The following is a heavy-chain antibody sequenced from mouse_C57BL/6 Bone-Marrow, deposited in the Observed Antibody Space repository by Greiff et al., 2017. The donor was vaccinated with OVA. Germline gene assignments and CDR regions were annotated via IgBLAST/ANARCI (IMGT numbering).Heavy chain of an antibody. V-gene: IGHV1-80*01. Sequence: QVQLQQSGAELVKPGASVKISCKASGYAFSSYWMNWVKQRPGKGLEWIGQIYPGDGDTNYNGKFKGKATLTADKSSSTAYMQLSSLTSEDSAVYFCAREMEPTMVTTGYAMDYWGQGTSVTVSS. J-gene: IGHJ4*01. D-gene: IGHD2-9*01. CDR2: IYPGDGDT. CDR3: AREMEPTMVTTGYAMDY. CDR1: GYAFSSYW.